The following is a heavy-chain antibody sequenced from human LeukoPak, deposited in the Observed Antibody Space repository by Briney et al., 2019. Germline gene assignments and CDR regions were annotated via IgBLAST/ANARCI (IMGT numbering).Heavy chain of an antibody. Sequence: GGSLRLSCAASGFSFNTYAMSWVRQAPGKGLEWVSAISNTGGSTYYADSVKGRFTISRDKSKNTLSLQMNSLRAEDTAVYYCAQQVGYCSSGICYFTYWGQGTLVTVSS. V-gene: IGHV3-23*01. CDR2: ISNTGGST. D-gene: IGHD2-2*01. CDR1: GFSFNTYA. CDR3: AQQVGYCSSGICYFTY. J-gene: IGHJ1*01.